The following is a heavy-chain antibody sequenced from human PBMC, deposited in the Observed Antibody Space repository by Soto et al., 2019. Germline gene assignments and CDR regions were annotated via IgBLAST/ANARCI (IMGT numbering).Heavy chain of an antibody. CDR2: INPSGGST. V-gene: IGHV1-46*01. D-gene: IGHD4-17*01. CDR1: GYTFTSYY. CDR3: ARPSAPRLTTVTTDYYYHGMNV. J-gene: IGHJ6*02. Sequence: QGQLVQSGAAVKKPGASVKVSCKAYGYTFTSYYMYWVRQAPRQGLEWMGIINPSGGSTSYAQKFTGRVTLTSDTFTSTVYMDRSSLRPEETAVYYCARPSAPRLTTVTTDYYYHGMNVWGQRTTDTVSS.